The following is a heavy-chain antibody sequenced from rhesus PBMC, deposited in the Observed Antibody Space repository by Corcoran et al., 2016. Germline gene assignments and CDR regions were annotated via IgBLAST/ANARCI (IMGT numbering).Heavy chain of an antibody. CDR2: IYGSSTST. D-gene: IGHD3-3*01. Sequence: QVQLQESGPGVVKPSETLSLTCAVSGGSISDSYRWSWIRQPPGKGLEWIGNIYGSSTSTNYNPALKSLVPISKATSKNQFALSLSSVTAADTAVYYCARSITICGVVIYGLDSWGQGVVVTVSS. J-gene: IGHJ6*01. V-gene: IGHV4S10*01. CDR1: GGSISDSYR. CDR3: ARSITICGVVIYGLDS.